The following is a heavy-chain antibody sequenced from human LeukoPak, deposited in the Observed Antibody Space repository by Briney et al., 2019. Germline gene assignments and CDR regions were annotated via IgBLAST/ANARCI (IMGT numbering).Heavy chain of an antibody. J-gene: IGHJ6*03. CDR2: IIPIFGTA. CDR1: GGTFSSYA. V-gene: IGHV1-69*13. D-gene: IGHD2-2*02. Sequence: SVKVSCKASGGTFSSYAISWVRQAHGQGLEWMGEIIPIFGTANYAQKFQGRVTITADESTSTAYMELSSLRSEDTAVYYCAGGLDCSSTSCYMYYYYMDVWGKGTTVTISS. CDR3: AGGLDCSSTSCYMYYYYMDV.